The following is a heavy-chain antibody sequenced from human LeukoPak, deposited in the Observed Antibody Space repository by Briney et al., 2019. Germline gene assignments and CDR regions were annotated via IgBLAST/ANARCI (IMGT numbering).Heavy chain of an antibody. D-gene: IGHD3-10*01. J-gene: IGHJ6*03. Sequence: GEPMKISCKGFGYSFTSYWIGLGRQMPGKGLGWIGIVYPGDSDTRYSPSFQGQVTIVADKSNSTAYLQWSSLKASDTAMYYCSRQGRYGSHYMDVWRQGTTATVPS. CDR1: GYSFTSYW. CDR2: VYPGDSDT. CDR3: SRQGRYGSHYMDV. V-gene: IGHV5-51*01.